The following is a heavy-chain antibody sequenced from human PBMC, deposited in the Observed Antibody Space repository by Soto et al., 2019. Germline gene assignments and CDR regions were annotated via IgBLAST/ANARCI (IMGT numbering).Heavy chain of an antibody. Sequence: QVQLQESGPGLVKPSGTLSLTCAVSGGSISSSNWWSWVRQPPGKGREWIGEIYHSGSTNYNLSLKSIISISVDKSTTQFSQKLSSVTAADTVVYYCTTRLGYCSRTSCSDYRGQGTLVTVS. CDR2: IYHSGST. J-gene: IGHJ4*02. V-gene: IGHV4-4*02. CDR1: GGSISSSNW. CDR3: TTRLGYCSRTSCSDY. D-gene: IGHD2-2*03.